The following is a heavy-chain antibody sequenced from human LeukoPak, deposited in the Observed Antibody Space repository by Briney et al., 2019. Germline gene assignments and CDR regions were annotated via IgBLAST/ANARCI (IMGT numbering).Heavy chain of an antibody. V-gene: IGHV3-48*03. J-gene: IGHJ6*04. CDR1: GFTFSSYA. Sequence: GRSLRLSCAASGFTFSSYAIHWVRQAPGKGLEWVSYISSSGSTIYYADSVKGRFTISRDNAKNSLYLQMNSLRAEDTAVYYCAELGITMIGGVWGKGTTVTISS. D-gene: IGHD3-10*02. CDR2: ISSSGSTI. CDR3: AELGITMIGGV.